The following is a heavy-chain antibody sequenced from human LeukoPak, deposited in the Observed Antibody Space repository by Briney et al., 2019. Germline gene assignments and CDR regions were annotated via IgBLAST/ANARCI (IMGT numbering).Heavy chain of an antibody. D-gene: IGHD6-19*01. Sequence: GGSLRLSCAASGFTFSSYSMNWVRQAPGKGLEWVSSISSSSSYIYYADSVKGRFTISRDNAKNSLYLQMNSLRAEDTAVYYCARDLRGIAVAGTWDYRGQGTLVTVSS. V-gene: IGHV3-21*01. CDR1: GFTFSSYS. CDR2: ISSSSSYI. J-gene: IGHJ4*02. CDR3: ARDLRGIAVAGTWDY.